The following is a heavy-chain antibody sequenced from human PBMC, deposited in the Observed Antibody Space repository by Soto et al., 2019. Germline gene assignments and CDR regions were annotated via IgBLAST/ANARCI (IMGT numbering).Heavy chain of an antibody. J-gene: IGHJ4*02. CDR2: IIPIFGTA. CDR1: GGTFSSYA. Sequence: EASVKVSCKASGGTFSSYAISWVRQAPGQGLEWMGGIIPIFGTANYAQKFQGRVTITADKSTSTAYMELSSLRSEDTAVYYCARGRGYSYGRWGSPNWGQGTLVTVSS. V-gene: IGHV1-69*06. CDR3: ARGRGYSYGRWGSPN. D-gene: IGHD5-18*01.